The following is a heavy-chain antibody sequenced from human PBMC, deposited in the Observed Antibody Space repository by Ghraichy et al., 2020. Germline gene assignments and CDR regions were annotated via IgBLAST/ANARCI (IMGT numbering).Heavy chain of an antibody. D-gene: IGHD6-19*01. CDR2: ILHDGSNK. J-gene: IGHJ4*02. V-gene: IGHV3-30*03. Sequence: LSLTCAVTGFTLSNNHIHWVRQAPGKGLEWVAIILHDGSNKYYADSVKGRFTISRDNSKNTLFLQMNSLRPEDTAVYYCAREDHSSGWYRGQDYWGQGTLVTVST. CDR3: AREDHSSGWYRGQDY. CDR1: GFTLSNNH.